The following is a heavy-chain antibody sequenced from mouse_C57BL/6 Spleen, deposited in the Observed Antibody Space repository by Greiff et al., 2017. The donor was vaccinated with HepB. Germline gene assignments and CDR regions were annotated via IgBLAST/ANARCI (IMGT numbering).Heavy chain of an antibody. Sequence: QVQLQQPGAELVKPGASVKLSCKASGYTFTSYWMHWVKQRPGQGLEWIGMIDPNSGSTNYNEKFKSKATLTVDKSSSTAYMQLSSLTSEDSAVYYCAESGKNYGGGFDYWGQGTTLTVSS. D-gene: IGHD1-1*02. V-gene: IGHV1-64*01. CDR1: GYTFTSYW. CDR3: AESGKNYGGGFDY. CDR2: IDPNSGST. J-gene: IGHJ2*01.